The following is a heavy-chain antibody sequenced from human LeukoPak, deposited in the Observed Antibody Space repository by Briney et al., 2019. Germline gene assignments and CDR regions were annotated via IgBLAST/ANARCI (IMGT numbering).Heavy chain of an antibody. D-gene: IGHD6-13*01. CDR3: ATIAAAGISLDY. J-gene: IGHJ4*02. Sequence: GGSLRLSCAASGFTFSSYWMHWVRQAPGKGLVWVSRINSDGSSTSYADSVKGRFTISRDNAKNTLYLQMNSLRAEDTAVYYCATIAAAGISLDYWGQGTLVTVFS. CDR1: GFTFSSYW. V-gene: IGHV3-74*01. CDR2: INSDGSST.